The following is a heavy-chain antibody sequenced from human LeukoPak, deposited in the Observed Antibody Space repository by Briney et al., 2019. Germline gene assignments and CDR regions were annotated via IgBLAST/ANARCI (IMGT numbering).Heavy chain of an antibody. CDR1: GFSFSEYA. J-gene: IGHJ5*02. D-gene: IGHD2-2*01. Sequence: PGGSLRLSCEASGFSFSEYAMSWVRQAPGKGLEWVSSLSGSGGGTFYADSVKGRFTIPRDNSKNTVYLQMNSLRAEDTAVYHCAKGGFYCTSTSCYAANWFDPWGQGTLVTVSS. CDR2: LSGSGGGT. V-gene: IGHV3-23*01. CDR3: AKGGFYCTSTSCYAANWFDP.